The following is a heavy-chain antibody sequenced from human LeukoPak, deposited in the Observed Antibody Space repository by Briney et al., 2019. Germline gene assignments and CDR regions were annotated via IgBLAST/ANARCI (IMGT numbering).Heavy chain of an antibody. Sequence: SETLSLTCTVSGYSISSGYYWGWIRQPPGKGLEWIGEIYHSGSTNYNPSLKSRVTISVDKSKNQFSLKLSSVTAADTAVYYCASTSSSPVLKYYFDYWGQGTLVTVSS. J-gene: IGHJ4*02. CDR2: IYHSGST. D-gene: IGHD6-13*01. CDR3: ASTSSSPVLKYYFDY. V-gene: IGHV4-38-2*02. CDR1: GYSISSGYY.